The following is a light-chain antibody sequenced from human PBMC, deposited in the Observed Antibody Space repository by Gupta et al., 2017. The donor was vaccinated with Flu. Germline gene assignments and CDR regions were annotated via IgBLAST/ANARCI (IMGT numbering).Light chain of an antibody. CDR1: QNIGNY. Sequence: DIQMTQSPSSLSASVGDRVTITCRASQNIGNYLNWYQQEPGKAPKVIIHDASSLQSGVPSRFSGSGSGTGFTLTISSLQPEDFATYYCQQSDNAPLTFGHGTKVEIK. CDR2: DAS. J-gene: IGKJ3*01. CDR3: QQSDNAPLT. V-gene: IGKV1-39*01.